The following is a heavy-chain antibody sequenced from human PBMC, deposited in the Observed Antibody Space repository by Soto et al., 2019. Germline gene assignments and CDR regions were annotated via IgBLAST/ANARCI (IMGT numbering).Heavy chain of an antibody. CDR2: ISGSGGST. Sequence: GGSLRLSCAASGFTFSSYAMSWVRQAPGKGLEWVSAISGSGGSTYYADSVKGRFTISRDNSKNTLYLQMNSLRAEDTAVYYCAKVTDYDFWSGYPTFQNYYYYMDVWGKGTTVTVSS. CDR3: AKVTDYDFWSGYPTFQNYYYYMDV. J-gene: IGHJ6*03. V-gene: IGHV3-23*01. CDR1: GFTFSSYA. D-gene: IGHD3-3*01.